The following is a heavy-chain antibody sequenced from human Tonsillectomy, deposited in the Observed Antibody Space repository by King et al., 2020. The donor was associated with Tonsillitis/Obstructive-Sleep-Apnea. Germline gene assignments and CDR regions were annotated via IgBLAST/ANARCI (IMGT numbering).Heavy chain of an antibody. V-gene: IGHV4-39*01. CDR2: IYYSGTT. Sequence: PLQESGPGLVKPSETLSLTCTVSAGSISGSTYYWGWIRQPPGQGLEWIGSIYYSGTTYYNPSLKSRVTISVDTSKNQFSLKLSSVTAADTAVYYCARTSYDFWSGYYDWFDPWGQGTLVTVSS. D-gene: IGHD3-3*01. CDR1: AGSISGSTYY. J-gene: IGHJ5*02. CDR3: ARTSYDFWSGYYDWFDP.